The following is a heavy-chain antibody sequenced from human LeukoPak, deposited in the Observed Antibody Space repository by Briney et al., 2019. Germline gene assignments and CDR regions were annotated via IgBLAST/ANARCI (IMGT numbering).Heavy chain of an antibody. CDR3: ASRGATSDY. D-gene: IGHD1-26*01. J-gene: IGHJ4*02. Sequence: PSETLSLPCTVSGGSISSSSYHWGWVRRPPGKGMEGIGSIYYSVSTYYNPSSKSRDTISVDTSENQFSLKLSAVTGADTAVYCCASRGATSDYWGQGTLVTVSS. CDR2: IYYSVST. V-gene: IGHV4-39*01. CDR1: GGSISSSSYH.